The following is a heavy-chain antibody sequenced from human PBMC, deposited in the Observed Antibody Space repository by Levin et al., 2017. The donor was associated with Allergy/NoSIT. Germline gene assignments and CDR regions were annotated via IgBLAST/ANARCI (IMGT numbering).Heavy chain of an antibody. D-gene: IGHD4-23*01. V-gene: IGHV3-23*01. CDR2: SSGRGENT. CDR3: AKDSTMEVTREWYFDL. CDR1: GFTFRNFA. Sequence: LSSETLSLTCAASGFTFRNFAMSWVRQAPGKGLEWVSGSSGRGENTYYADSVKGRFTISRDNSKNTLSLQMNSLRADDTAVYYCAKDSTMEVTREWYFDLWGRGTLVTVSS. J-gene: IGHJ2*01.